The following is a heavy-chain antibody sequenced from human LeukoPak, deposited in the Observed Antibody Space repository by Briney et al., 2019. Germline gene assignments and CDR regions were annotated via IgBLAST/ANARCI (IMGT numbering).Heavy chain of an antibody. CDR2: MSGRGVST. D-gene: IGHD2-15*01. J-gene: IGHJ4*02. CDR1: GFTFTNYA. Sequence: GGSLRLSCAASGFTFTNYAMSWVRQGPGKGLEWVSGMSGRGVSTYYADSVKGRFTISSDNSKNTLYLQMNSLRAEDTAIYYCAKDCNGGNCYIDYWGQGTLVTVAS. V-gene: IGHV3-23*01. CDR3: AKDCNGGNCYIDY.